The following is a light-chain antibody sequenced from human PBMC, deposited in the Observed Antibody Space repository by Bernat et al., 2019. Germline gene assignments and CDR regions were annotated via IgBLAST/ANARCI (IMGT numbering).Light chain of an antibody. CDR2: DVS. CDR1: SSDIGGYNY. CDR3: SSYTNTNARV. J-gene: IGLJ3*02. V-gene: IGLV2-14*01. Sequence: QSALTQPASVSGSPGQSITISCSGTSSDIGGYNYVAWYQQHPGKAPKLIIYDVSNRPSGVSNRFSGSKSGNTASLTISVLQAEDEADYYCSSYTNTNARVFGGGTKLTVL.